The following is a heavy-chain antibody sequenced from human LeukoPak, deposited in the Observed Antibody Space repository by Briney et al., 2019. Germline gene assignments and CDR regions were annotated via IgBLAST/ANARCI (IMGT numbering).Heavy chain of an antibody. Sequence: GGSLRLSCAASGFTFSSYAMSSLRQDPGNGLEWLSTISESGGSTYYADSVKGRFTISRDNSKNTLYLQMNSLRAEDTAVYYCARSPRDSSGSYYSAFDMWGQGTMVTVSA. CDR3: ARSPRDSSGSYYSAFDM. D-gene: IGHD3-22*01. J-gene: IGHJ3*02. V-gene: IGHV3-23*01. CDR1: GFTFSSYA. CDR2: ISESGGST.